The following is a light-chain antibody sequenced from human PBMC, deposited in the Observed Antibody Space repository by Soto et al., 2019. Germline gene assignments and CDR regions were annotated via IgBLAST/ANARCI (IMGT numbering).Light chain of an antibody. J-gene: IGKJ1*01. Sequence: DSPVIPARSSLSASVWDRFTITCRAIQVIRNALGWYQQKPGKAPKRLIYAAYTLQSGVPSRFRGSGSGTEFTLTISSLQAEDFATYYCLQHYRYPRTFGQGTKVDIK. CDR2: AAY. CDR1: QVIRNA. CDR3: LQHYRYPRT. V-gene: IGKV1-17*01.